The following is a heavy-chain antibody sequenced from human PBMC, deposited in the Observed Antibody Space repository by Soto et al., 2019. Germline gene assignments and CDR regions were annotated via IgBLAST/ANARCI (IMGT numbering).Heavy chain of an antibody. Sequence: QVQLVQSGAEVKKPGSSVKVSCKASGGTFSSYAISWVRQAPGQGLEWMGGIIPIFGTANYAQTFQGRVTIAADESISTPYTELSSLPSEDTAVYYSARQGYSRSWYYWGQGTLVTVSS. CDR3: ARQGYSRSWYY. V-gene: IGHV1-69*12. CDR1: GGTFSSYA. CDR2: IIPIFGTA. J-gene: IGHJ4*02. D-gene: IGHD6-13*01.